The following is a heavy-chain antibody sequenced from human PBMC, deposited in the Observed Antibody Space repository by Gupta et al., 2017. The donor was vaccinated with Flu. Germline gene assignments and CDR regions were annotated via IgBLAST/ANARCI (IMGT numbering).Heavy chain of an antibody. Sequence: QVQLVESGGGVVQPGRSLRLSCAASGFTFSSYGMHWVRQAPGKGLEWVAVISYDGSNKYYADSVKGRVTISRDNSKNTLYLQMNSLRAEDTAVYYCAIPENYYDSSGYYYEGVYWGQGTLVTVSS. V-gene: IGHV3-30*03. D-gene: IGHD3-22*01. CDR1: GFTFSSYG. CDR2: ISYDGSNK. CDR3: AIPENYYDSSGYYYEGVY. J-gene: IGHJ4*02.